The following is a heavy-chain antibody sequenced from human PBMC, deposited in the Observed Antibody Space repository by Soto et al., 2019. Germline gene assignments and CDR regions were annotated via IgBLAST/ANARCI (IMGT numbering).Heavy chain of an antibody. V-gene: IGHV1-46*01. Sequence: QVQLVQSGAEVKKPGASVKVSCKASGYTFIHYYIHWVRQAPGQGLEWMAIINPNGGSTNYAQKFRGRVRVTSDTSTTTVSMELNSLGSDDSAVYFCARSLLKGDFWGQGTLVTVSS. J-gene: IGHJ4*02. D-gene: IGHD2-21*01. CDR1: GYTFIHYY. CDR2: INPNGGST. CDR3: ARSLLKGDF.